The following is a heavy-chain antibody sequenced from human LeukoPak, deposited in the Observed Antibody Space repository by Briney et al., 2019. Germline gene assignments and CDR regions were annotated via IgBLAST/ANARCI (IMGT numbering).Heavy chain of an antibody. CDR2: IYHSGST. D-gene: IGHD6-13*01. CDR3: ARVNIAAAGTFDY. V-gene: IGHV4-38-2*02. J-gene: IGHJ4*02. Sequence: PSETLSLTCTVSGYSISSGYYWGWIRQPPGKGLEWIGSIYHSGSTYYNPSLKSRVTISVDTSKNQFSLKLSSVTAADTAVYYCARVNIAAAGTFDYWGQGTLVTVSS. CDR1: GYSISSGYY.